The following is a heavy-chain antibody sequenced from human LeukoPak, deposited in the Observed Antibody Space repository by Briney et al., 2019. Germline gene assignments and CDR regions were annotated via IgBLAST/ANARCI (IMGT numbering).Heavy chain of an antibody. Sequence: PSETLSLTCAVSGGSISSGGYSWSWIRQPPGKGLEWIGYIYHSGSTYYNPSLKSRVTISVDRSKNQFSLKLSSVTAADTAVYYCARDRFDDVRYSKYYFDYWGQGTLVTVSS. J-gene: IGHJ4*02. D-gene: IGHD5-18*01. CDR2: IYHSGST. V-gene: IGHV4-30-2*01. CDR1: GGSISSGGYS. CDR3: ARDRFDDVRYSKYYFDY.